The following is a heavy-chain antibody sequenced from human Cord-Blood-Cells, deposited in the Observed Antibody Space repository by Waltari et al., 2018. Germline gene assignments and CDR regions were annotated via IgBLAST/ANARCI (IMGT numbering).Heavy chain of an antibody. CDR3: AKDLGRKAGSYYRGFDY. J-gene: IGHJ4*02. CDR1: GFTFRSYG. V-gene: IGHV3-30*18. CDR2: IWYDGSNK. Sequence: QVQLVESGGGVVQPGSALRLSCAASGFTFRSYGMPWVRQAPGQGLEWVAVIWYDGSNKYYADSVKGRFTISRDNSKNTLYLQMNSLRAEDTAMYYCAKDLGRKAGSYYRGFDYWGQGTLVTVSS. D-gene: IGHD3-10*01.